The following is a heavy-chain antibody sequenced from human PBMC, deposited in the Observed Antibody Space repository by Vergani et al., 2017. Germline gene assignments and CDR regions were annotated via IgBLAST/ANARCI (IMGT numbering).Heavy chain of an antibody. CDR2: IYYSGST. V-gene: IGHV4-30-4*08. J-gene: IGHJ3*02. CDR1: GGSISSGDYY. CDR3: ARVSGDYCSSTSCYRFAFDI. D-gene: IGHD2-2*02. Sequence: QVQLQESGPGLVKPSQTLSLTCTVSGGSISSGDYYWSWIRQPPGKGLEWIGYIYYSGSTYYNPSLKSRVTISVDTAKNQFSLTLSSVTAADTAVYYCARVSGDYCSSTSCYRFAFDIWGQGTMVTVSS.